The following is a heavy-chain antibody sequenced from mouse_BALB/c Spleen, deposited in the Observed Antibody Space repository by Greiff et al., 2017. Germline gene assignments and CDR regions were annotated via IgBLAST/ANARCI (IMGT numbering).Heavy chain of an antibody. Sequence: VKLQQPGAELVRPGASVKLSCKASGYTFTSYWINWVKQRPGQGLEWIGNIYPSDSYTNYNQKFKDKATLTVDKSSSTAYMQLSSPTSEDSAVYYCTRDAGTRYYFDYWGQGTTLTVSS. V-gene: IGHV1-69*02. CDR3: TRDAGTRYYFDY. J-gene: IGHJ2*01. CDR2: IYPSDSYT. D-gene: IGHD4-1*01. CDR1: GYTFTSYW.